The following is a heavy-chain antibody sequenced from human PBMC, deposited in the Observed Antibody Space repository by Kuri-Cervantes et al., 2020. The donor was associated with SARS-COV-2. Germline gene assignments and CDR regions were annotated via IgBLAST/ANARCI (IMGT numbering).Heavy chain of an antibody. CDR3: ARVPSWGYIDAFDI. CDR1: GFTFSSYA. Sequence: GESLKISCAASGFTFSSYAMHWVRQAPGKGLEWVAVISYDGSNKYYADSVKGRFTISRDNSKNTLYLQMNSLRAEDTAVYYCARVPSWGYIDAFDIWGQGTMVTVSS. V-gene: IGHV3-30-3*01. CDR2: ISYDGSNK. J-gene: IGHJ3*02. D-gene: IGHD1-1*01.